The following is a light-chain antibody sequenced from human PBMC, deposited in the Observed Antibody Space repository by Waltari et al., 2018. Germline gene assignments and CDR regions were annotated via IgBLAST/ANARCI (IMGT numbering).Light chain of an antibody. CDR1: QRVDMY. V-gene: IGKV3-11*01. Sequence: EIVLTQSPATLSLSPGDRATLSCRASQRVDMYLAWYQQIPGQAPRLLSYDTSNRATDIPARFSGSGSETDFSLTISSLEPDDFAVYYCQQRRNWPLTFCGGTKVEIK. CDR2: DTS. J-gene: IGKJ4*01. CDR3: QQRRNWPLT.